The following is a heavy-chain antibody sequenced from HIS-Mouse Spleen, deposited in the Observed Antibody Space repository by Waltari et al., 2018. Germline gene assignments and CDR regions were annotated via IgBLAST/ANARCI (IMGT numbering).Heavy chain of an antibody. J-gene: IGHJ5*02. CDR1: GGSISRSSYY. Sequence: QLQLQESGPGLVKPSETLSLTCTVSGGSISRSSYYWGWIRQPQGKGLEWIGSIYYSGSTYYNPSLKSRVTISVDTSKNQFSLKLSSVTAADTAVYYCARKRTASGWFDPWGQGTLVTVSS. D-gene: IGHD2-21*02. CDR3: ARKRTASGWFDP. V-gene: IGHV4-39*01. CDR2: IYYSGST.